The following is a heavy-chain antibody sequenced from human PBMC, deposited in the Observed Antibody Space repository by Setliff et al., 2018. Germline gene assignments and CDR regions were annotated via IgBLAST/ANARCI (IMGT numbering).Heavy chain of an antibody. CDR1: GFTFSSYE. V-gene: IGHV3-48*03. D-gene: IGHD1-26*01. J-gene: IGHJ5*02. CDR2: ISSSGSTI. CDR3: ARDDSGSYEP. Sequence: GGSLRLSCAASGFTFSSYEMNWVRQAPGKGLEWVSYISSSGSTIYYADSVKGRFTISRDNAKNSLYLQMNSLRAEDTAVYYCARDDSGSYEPWGQGTLVTVSS.